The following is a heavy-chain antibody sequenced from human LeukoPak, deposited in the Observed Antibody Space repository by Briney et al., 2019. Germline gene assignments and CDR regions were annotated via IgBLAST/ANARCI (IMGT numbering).Heavy chain of an antibody. CDR3: ARLRYSSGWYYYGMDV. J-gene: IGHJ6*02. Sequence: GESLKISCKGSGYSFTSYWIGWVRQMPGEGLEWMGTIYPGDSDTRYSPSFQGQVTISADKSISTAYLQWSSLKASDTAMYYCARLRYSSGWYYYGMDVWGQGTTVTVSS. CDR1: GYSFTSYW. V-gene: IGHV5-51*01. CDR2: IYPGDSDT. D-gene: IGHD6-19*01.